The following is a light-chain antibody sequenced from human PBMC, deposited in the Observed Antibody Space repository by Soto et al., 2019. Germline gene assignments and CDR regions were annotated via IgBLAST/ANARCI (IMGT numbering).Light chain of an antibody. CDR1: QNIDSY. CDR3: QHSYSPPYT. Sequence: DIQMTQSPSSLSASVGNSVTITCRTSQNIDSYLNWYQQRPGKVPKLLISAASRLQPGVPSRFSGSGSGTDFTLTISSLQPEDFATYYCQHSYSPPYTFGQGTKLEIK. CDR2: AAS. J-gene: IGKJ2*01. V-gene: IGKV1-39*01.